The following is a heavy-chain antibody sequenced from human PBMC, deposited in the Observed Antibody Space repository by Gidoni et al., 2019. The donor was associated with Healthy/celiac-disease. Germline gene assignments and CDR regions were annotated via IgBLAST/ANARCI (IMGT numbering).Heavy chain of an antibody. J-gene: IGHJ3*02. V-gene: IGHV1-69*01. CDR3: ASPAYYYDSSGYPRGEAFDI. CDR2: IIPIFGTA. D-gene: IGHD3-22*01. Sequence: QVQLVQSGAEVKKPGSSVKVSCKASGGTFSSYAISWVRQAPGQGLEWMGGIIPIFGTANYAQKFQGRVTITADESTSTAYMELSSLRSEDTAVYYCASPAYYYDSSGYPRGEAFDIWGQGTMVTVSS. CDR1: GGTFSSYA.